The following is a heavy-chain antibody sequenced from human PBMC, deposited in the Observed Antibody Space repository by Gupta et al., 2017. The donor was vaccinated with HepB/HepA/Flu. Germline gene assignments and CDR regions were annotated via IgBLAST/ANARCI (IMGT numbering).Heavy chain of an antibody. CDR3: ARVFPPGAKCISKTCYTGYGLDV. CDR1: GGSISSNY. D-gene: IGHD2-2*01. J-gene: IGHJ6*02. CDR2: VYYSGST. Sequence: QVQLQESGPGLVKPSETLSLTCSVSGGSISSNYWTWIRQPPGKGLEWIGYVYYSGSTDFNPSLKSRVIISLDTSKNQLSLKVSSVTAADTAVYYCARVFPPGAKCISKTCYTGYGLDVWGQGTTVTVSS. V-gene: IGHV4-59*01.